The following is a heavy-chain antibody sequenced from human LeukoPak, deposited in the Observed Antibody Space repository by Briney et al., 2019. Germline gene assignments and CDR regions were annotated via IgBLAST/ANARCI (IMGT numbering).Heavy chain of an antibody. Sequence: ASVKVSCKASGYTFTGYYMHWVRQAPGQGLEWMGWINPNSGGTNYAQKFQGRVTMTRDTSIRTAYMELSRLRSDDTAEYYCARGPTVTTNYYYYYMDVWGKGTTVTVSS. CDR1: GYTFTGYY. V-gene: IGHV1-2*02. J-gene: IGHJ6*03. CDR2: INPNSGGT. CDR3: ARGPTVTTNYYYYYMDV. D-gene: IGHD4-11*01.